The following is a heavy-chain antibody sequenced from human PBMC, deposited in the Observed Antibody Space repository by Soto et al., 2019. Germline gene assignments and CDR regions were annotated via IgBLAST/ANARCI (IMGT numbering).Heavy chain of an antibody. V-gene: IGHV4-4*02. CDR2: IYHSGST. CDR3: ARDRVAVAAYGMDV. Sequence: SETLSLTCAVSGGSISSSNWWSWVHQPPGKGLEWIGEIYHSGSTNYNPSLKSRVTISVDKSKNQFSLKLSSVTAADTAVYYCARDRVAVAAYGMDVWGQGTTVTVSS. J-gene: IGHJ6*02. CDR1: GGSISSSNW. D-gene: IGHD6-19*01.